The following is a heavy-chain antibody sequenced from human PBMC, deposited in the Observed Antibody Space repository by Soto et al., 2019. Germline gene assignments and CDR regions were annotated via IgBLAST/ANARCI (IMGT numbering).Heavy chain of an antibody. CDR1: GFTFSIYA. V-gene: IGHV3-23*01. CDR3: ANFN. CDR2: IGGSGGST. Sequence: PGGSLRLSCAASGFTFSIYAMSRVRQAPGKGLEWVSAIGGSGGSTYYADSVKGRFTISRDNSKNTLYLQMNSLRAEDTAVYYCANFNWGQGTPVTVSS. J-gene: IGHJ4*02.